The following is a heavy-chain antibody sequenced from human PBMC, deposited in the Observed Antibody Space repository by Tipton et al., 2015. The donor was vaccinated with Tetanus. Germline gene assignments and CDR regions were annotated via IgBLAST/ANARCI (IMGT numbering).Heavy chain of an antibody. CDR1: GFNFSTYT. Sequence: SLRLSCVGSGFNFSTYTMNWVRQAPGKGLEWVALVAYDGNNKYYADSVKGRFTISRDNSKDTLYLQMNSLRPEDTAVYYCARDGFYYGSGSYYRAFWGQGTLVTVSP. V-gene: IGHV3-30-3*01. CDR3: ARDGFYYGSGSYYRAF. D-gene: IGHD3-10*01. CDR2: VAYDGNNK. J-gene: IGHJ4*02.